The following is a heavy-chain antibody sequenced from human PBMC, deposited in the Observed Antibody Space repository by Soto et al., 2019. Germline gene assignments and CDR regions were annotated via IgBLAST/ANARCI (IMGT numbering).Heavy chain of an antibody. D-gene: IGHD4-17*01. J-gene: IGHJ4*02. CDR2: ISYDGSNK. CDR3: ARAEMTTVTTHYYFDY. CDR1: GFTFSSYA. Sequence: QVQLVESGGGVVQPGRSLRLSCAASGFTFSSYAMHWVRQAPGKGLEWVAVISYDGSNKYYADSVKGRFTISRDNSKNTLYLQMNSLRAEDTAVYYCARAEMTTVTTHYYFDYWGQGTLVTVSS. V-gene: IGHV3-30-3*01.